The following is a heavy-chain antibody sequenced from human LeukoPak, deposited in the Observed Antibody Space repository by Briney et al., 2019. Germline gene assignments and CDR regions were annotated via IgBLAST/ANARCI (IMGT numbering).Heavy chain of an antibody. CDR2: ITPSGGST. CDR3: ARVRISMIRGVMSGPFDV. J-gene: IGHJ3*01. CDR1: GYTFTTHY. V-gene: IGHV1-46*01. Sequence: ASVKVSCKASGYTFTTHYIHWVRQAPGQGLQWMGVITPSGGSTNYPQKFQGRVTMTSDTSTSTVYMELSSLGSEDTGVYYCARVRISMIRGVMSGPFDVWGPGTMVTV. D-gene: IGHD3-10*01.